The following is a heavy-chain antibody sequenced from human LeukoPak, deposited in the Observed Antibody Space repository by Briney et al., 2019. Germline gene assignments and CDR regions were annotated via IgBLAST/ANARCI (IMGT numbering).Heavy chain of an antibody. Sequence: GGSLRLSCAASGFTFSSYAMSWVRQAPGKGLEWVSAISGSGGSTYYADSVKGRFTISRDNSKNTPYLQMNSLRAEDTAVYYCAKPSRITIFGAPYYYYGMDVWGQGTTVTVSS. J-gene: IGHJ6*02. CDR1: GFTFSSYA. CDR3: AKPSRITIFGAPYYYYGMDV. CDR2: ISGSGGST. V-gene: IGHV3-23*01. D-gene: IGHD3-3*01.